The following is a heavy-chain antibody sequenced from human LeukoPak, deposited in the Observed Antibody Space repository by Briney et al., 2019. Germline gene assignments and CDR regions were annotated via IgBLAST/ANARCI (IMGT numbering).Heavy chain of an antibody. J-gene: IGHJ4*02. Sequence: ASVKVSCKASGYTFAGYYMHWVRQAPGQGLEWMGWINPNSGGTNYAQKFQGRVTMTRDTSISTAYMEQRRLRSDDTAVYYCARDLIGYCSGGSCPHWGQGTLVTVSS. V-gene: IGHV1-2*02. CDR3: ARDLIGYCSGGSCPH. CDR2: INPNSGGT. D-gene: IGHD2-15*01. CDR1: GYTFAGYY.